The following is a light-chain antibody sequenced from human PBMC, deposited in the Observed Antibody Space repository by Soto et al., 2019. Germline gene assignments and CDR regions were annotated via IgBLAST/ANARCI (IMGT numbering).Light chain of an antibody. Sequence: EIVLTQSPATLSLSPVERATLSCRAGQSVLSYLNWYQQQPGRPPRLLIHDASYRASGVSATFSGSGSGTDFTLTISSLEPEDFAVYYCQQRSNWPITFGQGTRLEIK. V-gene: IGKV3-11*01. CDR2: DAS. J-gene: IGKJ5*01. CDR1: QSVLSY. CDR3: QQRSNWPIT.